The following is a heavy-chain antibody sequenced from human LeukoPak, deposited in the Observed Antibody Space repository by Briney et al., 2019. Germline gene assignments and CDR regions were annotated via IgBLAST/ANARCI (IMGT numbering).Heavy chain of an antibody. J-gene: IGHJ5*02. CDR3: AGYGGYSS. CDR1: GFVVSGNH. Sequence: GGSLRLSCAASGFVVSGNHMTWVRQAPGKGLEWVSVISGSGSTFYADSVKGRLTISRDISKNTVYLQMNNLRAEDTAVYYCAGYGGYSSWGQGTLVTVSS. CDR2: ISGSGST. V-gene: IGHV3-66*01. D-gene: IGHD4-23*01.